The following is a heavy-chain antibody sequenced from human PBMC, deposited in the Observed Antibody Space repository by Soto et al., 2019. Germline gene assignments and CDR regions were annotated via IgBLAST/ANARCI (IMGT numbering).Heavy chain of an antibody. CDR1: GYTFTSYG. CDR2: ISAYNGNT. Sequence: ASVKVSCKASGYTFTSYGISWVRQAPGQGLEWMGWISAYNGNTNYAQKLQGRVTMTTDTSTSTAYMELRSLRSDDTAVYYCARVVIFDWLLLNGMDVWGQGTTVTAP. J-gene: IGHJ6*02. V-gene: IGHV1-18*01. D-gene: IGHD3-9*01. CDR3: ARVVIFDWLLLNGMDV.